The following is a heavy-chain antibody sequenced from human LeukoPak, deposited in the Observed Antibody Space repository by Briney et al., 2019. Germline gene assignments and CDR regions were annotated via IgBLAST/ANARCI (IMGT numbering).Heavy chain of an antibody. D-gene: IGHD3-16*02. V-gene: IGHV3-30*02. CDR2: IRYDGSNK. J-gene: IGHJ4*02. Sequence: GGSLRLSCAASGFTFSSYGMHCVRQAPGKGLGCVAFIRYDGSNKYYADSVKGRVTISRDNSNNTLCLQMNSLRAEHADVCFFARDYVWGSYRRLDYWGRGNLVSVSS. CDR1: GFTFSSYG. CDR3: ARDYVWGSYRRLDY.